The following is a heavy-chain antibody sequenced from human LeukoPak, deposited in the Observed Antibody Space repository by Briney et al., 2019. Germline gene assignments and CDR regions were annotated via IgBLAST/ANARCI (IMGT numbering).Heavy chain of an antibody. V-gene: IGHV1-2*06. CDR2: INPNSGGT. Sequence: VASVKVSCKASGYTFTGYYMHWVRQAPGQGLEWMGRINPNSGGTNYAQKFQGRVTMTRDTSISTAYMELSRLTSDDTAVYYCARDFTTYCSNGLCLDRYWFDPWGQGTLVTVSS. CDR1: GYTFTGYY. J-gene: IGHJ5*02. CDR3: ARDFTTYCSNGLCLDRYWFDP. D-gene: IGHD2-8*01.